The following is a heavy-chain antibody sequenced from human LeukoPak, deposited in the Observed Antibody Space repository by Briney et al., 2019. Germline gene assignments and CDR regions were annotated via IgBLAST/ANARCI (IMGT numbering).Heavy chain of an antibody. D-gene: IGHD2-21*01. Sequence: GGSLRLSCAASGFTLSSYAMSWVRQAPGRGLEWVSAISVSGNTYHADSVKGRFTISRDSSKNTLYLQMNRLGAEDAAVYYCAKAPVTTCSGAYCYPFDYWGQGTLVTVSS. CDR2: ISVSGNT. CDR1: GFTLSSYA. CDR3: AKAPVTTCSGAYCYPFDY. V-gene: IGHV3-23*01. J-gene: IGHJ4*02.